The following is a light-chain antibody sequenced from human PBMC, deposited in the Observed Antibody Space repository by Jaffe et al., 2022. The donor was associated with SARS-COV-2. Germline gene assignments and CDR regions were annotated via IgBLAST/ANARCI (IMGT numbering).Light chain of an antibody. CDR2: AAS. CDR3: QEYNSAPPVT. CDR1: QGITNY. Sequence: DIQMTQSPSSLSASIGDRVTITCRASQGITNYLAWYQQKPGKVPKLLIFAASTLQSGVPSRFSGSGSGTDFTLTISGLQPEDVATYYCQEYNSAPPVTFGGGTKVEIK. J-gene: IGKJ4*01. V-gene: IGKV1-27*01.